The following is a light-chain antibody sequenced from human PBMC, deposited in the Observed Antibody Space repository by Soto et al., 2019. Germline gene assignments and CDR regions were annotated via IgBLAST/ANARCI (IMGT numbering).Light chain of an antibody. CDR2: GAS. J-gene: IGKJ2*01. CDR3: QQYNNWPPYT. CDR1: QSVSSN. Sequence: EIVMMQSPATLSVSPGERATLYCRASQSVSSNLAWYQQKPGQAPRLLIYGASTRATGIPARFSGSGSGTEFTLTISSLQSEDFAVYYCQQYNNWPPYTFGQGTKLEFK. V-gene: IGKV3-15*01.